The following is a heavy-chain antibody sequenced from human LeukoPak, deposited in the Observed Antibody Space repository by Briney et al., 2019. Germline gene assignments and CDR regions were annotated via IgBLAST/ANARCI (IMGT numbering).Heavy chain of an antibody. V-gene: IGHV3-73*01. D-gene: IGHD6-19*01. CDR3: TRLGSSGPY. CDR2: IRSKANNYAT. CDR1: GFTLSGSA. J-gene: IGHJ4*02. Sequence: GGLRLSCAASGFTLSGSAIHWVRQASGKGLEWVGRIRSKANNYATAYAASVNGRFTISRDDSKNTAYLQMNSLKTEDTAMSYCTRLGSSGPYWGQGTLVTVPS.